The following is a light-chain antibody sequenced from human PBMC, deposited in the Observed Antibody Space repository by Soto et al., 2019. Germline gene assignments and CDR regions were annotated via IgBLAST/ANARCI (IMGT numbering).Light chain of an antibody. V-gene: IGKV3-15*01. CDR1: QSVSSN. CDR3: QQREDWHRA. J-gene: IGKJ4*01. CDR2: GAS. Sequence: EFEMTQLTSTLSVSPGERATLSCRASQSVSSNLAWYQQKPGQAPRLLIYGASTRATGIPARFSGSGSRREVTLTDCSLHSGDFAIYYCQQREDWHRAFGGGTKVDIK.